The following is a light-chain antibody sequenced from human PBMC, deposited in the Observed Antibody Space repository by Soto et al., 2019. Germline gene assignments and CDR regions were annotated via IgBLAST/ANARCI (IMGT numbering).Light chain of an antibody. CDR2: GAS. J-gene: IGKJ2*01. V-gene: IGKV3-20*01. CDR3: QQYAGSPYT. CDR1: QSISSGY. Sequence: EIGWTQSPGTLSLSPGERATLSCRASQSISSGYLAWYQQKPGQAPRLLIYGASSRDTGIPDRFSGSGSGADFTLTISRLEPEDFAEYYCQQYAGSPYTFGQGTQLEIK.